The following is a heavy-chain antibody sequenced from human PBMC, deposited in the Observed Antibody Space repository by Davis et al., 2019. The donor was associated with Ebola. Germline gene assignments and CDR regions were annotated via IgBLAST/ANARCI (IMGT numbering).Heavy chain of an antibody. Sequence: GGSLRLSCAASGFAFSTYVMHWVRQAPGKGPEWVAVISYADGSNKYYADSVKGRFTISRDNSKNTVYLQLNSLRVDDTAVYYCATAGQGDFVRYYFDDWGRGTLVTVSS. CDR2: ISYADGSNK. CDR3: ATAGQGDFVRYYFDD. J-gene: IGHJ4*02. V-gene: IGHV3-30*04. D-gene: IGHD2-21*02. CDR1: GFAFSTYV.